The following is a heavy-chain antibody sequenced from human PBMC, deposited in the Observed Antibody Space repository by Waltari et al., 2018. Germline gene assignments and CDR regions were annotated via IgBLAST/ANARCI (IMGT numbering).Heavy chain of an antibody. CDR1: GFTFSNSW. CDR2: INQDGSES. CDR3: SVSLDY. V-gene: IGHV3-7*01. Sequence: EVQLVESGGGWVQPGGSLRLSCAASGFTFSNSWMDWVRQAPGKGLEWVANINQDGSESHYVDSVKGRFTISRDNAQRLLYLQMNSLRVEDTAVYYCSVSLDYWGQGTLVTVSS. J-gene: IGHJ4*02.